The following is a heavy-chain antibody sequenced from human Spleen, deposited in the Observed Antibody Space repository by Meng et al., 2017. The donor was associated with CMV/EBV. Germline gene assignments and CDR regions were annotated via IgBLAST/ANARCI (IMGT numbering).Heavy chain of an antibody. CDR3: AREKNWNYAFDF. J-gene: IGHJ3*01. Sequence: GGSLRLSCAASGFIFNNYWMSWVRQAPGKGLEWVANIKQDGSEKYYVDSVKGRSTISRDNAKNSLYLQMNSLRAEDTAVYYCAREKNWNYAFDFWGQGTMVTVSS. D-gene: IGHD1-7*01. V-gene: IGHV3-7*01. CDR2: IKQDGSEK. CDR1: GFIFNNYW.